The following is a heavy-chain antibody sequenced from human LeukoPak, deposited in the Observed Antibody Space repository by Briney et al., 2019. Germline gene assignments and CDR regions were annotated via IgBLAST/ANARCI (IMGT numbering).Heavy chain of an antibody. V-gene: IGHV3-21*01. D-gene: IGHD4-23*01. J-gene: IGHJ4*02. Sequence: GGSLRLSCAASGFTFSSYSMNWVRQAPGKGLEWVSSISSSSSYIYYADSVKGRFTISRDNAKNSLYLQMNSLRAEDTAVYYCARDDYGGNSFDYWGQGTLVTVSS. CDR2: ISSSSSYI. CDR3: ARDDYGGNSFDY. CDR1: GFTFSSYS.